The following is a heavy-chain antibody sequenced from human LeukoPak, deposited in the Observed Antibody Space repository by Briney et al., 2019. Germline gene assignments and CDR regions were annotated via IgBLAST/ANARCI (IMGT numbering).Heavy chain of an antibody. V-gene: IGHV1-24*01. D-gene: IGHD6-13*01. CDR1: GYTLTELS. Sequence: GASVKVSCKVSGYTLTELSMHWVRQAPGKGLEWMGGFDPEDGETIYAQKFQGRVTMTEDTSTDTAYMELSSLRSEDTAVYYCATQQQLQGPLDVYYFDYWGQGTLVTVSS. CDR3: ATQQQLQGPLDVYYFDY. CDR2: FDPEDGET. J-gene: IGHJ4*02.